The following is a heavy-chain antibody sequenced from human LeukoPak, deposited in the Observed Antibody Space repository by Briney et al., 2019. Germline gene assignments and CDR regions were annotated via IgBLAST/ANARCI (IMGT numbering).Heavy chain of an antibody. D-gene: IGHD2-2*01. V-gene: IGHV4-34*01. Sequence: PSETLSLTCAVYGGSFSGYYWSWIRQPPGKGLEWIGEINHSGSTNYNPSLKSRVTISVDTSKNQFSLKLSSVTAADTAVYHCARGRRVVPAATRIYYFDYWGQGTLVTVSS. CDR3: ARGRRVVPAATRIYYFDY. CDR2: INHSGST. J-gene: IGHJ4*02. CDR1: GGSFSGYY.